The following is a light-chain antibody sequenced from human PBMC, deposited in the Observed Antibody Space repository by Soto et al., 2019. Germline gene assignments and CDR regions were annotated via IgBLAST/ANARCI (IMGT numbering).Light chain of an antibody. J-gene: IGKJ1*01. Sequence: DIQMTQSPSTVSASVGDRVTITCRASQSINTWLAWYQQKPGKAPKLLIYDASSLESGVPSRFSGSGSGTEFTLTISSLQPDDFATYYCQQYNSYSLWTFGQGTKV. CDR1: QSINTW. V-gene: IGKV1-5*01. CDR2: DAS. CDR3: QQYNSYSLWT.